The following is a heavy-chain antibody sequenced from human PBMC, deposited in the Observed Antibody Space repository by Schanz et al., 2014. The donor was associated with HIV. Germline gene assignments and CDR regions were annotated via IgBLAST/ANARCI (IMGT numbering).Heavy chain of an antibody. J-gene: IGHJ6*02. CDR3: ASTEFPYSSSSDYYYGMDV. V-gene: IGHV3-33*01. D-gene: IGHD6-6*01. CDR2: IWFDGSNK. CDR1: GFTFSSYG. Sequence: QVHLVESGGGVVQPGRSLRLSCAASGFTFSSYGMHWVRQAPGKGLEWVAVIWFDGSNKYYADSVKGRFTISRDNSKKTLYLQMNSLRAGDTAVYYCASTEFPYSSSSDYYYGMDVWGQGTTVTVSS.